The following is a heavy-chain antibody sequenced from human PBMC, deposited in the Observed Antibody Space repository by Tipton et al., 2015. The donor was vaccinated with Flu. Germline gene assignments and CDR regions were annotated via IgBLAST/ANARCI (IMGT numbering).Heavy chain of an antibody. Sequence: TLSLTCSVSGASVSSNVYYWAWIRQPPGEKLEWLEYIYYSDTTNYNPSLQSRVAISPDTSKNQFSLELSSVTAADTAVYYCARGYCTDHVCFFGLWGQGTQVTVSS. CDR1: GASVSSNVYY. V-gene: IGHV4-61*08. CDR2: IYYSDTT. CDR3: ARGYCTDHVCFFGL. D-gene: IGHD2-8*02. J-gene: IGHJ4*02.